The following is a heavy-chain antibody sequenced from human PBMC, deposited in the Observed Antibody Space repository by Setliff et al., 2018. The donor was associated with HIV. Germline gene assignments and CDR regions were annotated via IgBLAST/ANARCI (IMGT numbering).Heavy chain of an antibody. CDR3: AGGWSENTVMVQVEYFRH. Sequence: GASVKVSCKASGGTFNSYTVSWVRQAPGQGLEWMGGIIPMFNIANYAQKFQGRATITADISTTTASMELRSLSSEDTAVYYCAGGWSENTVMVQVEYFRHWGQGTLVTVSS. V-gene: IGHV1-69*10. D-gene: IGHD5-18*01. CDR2: IIPMFNIA. J-gene: IGHJ1*01. CDR1: GGTFNSYT.